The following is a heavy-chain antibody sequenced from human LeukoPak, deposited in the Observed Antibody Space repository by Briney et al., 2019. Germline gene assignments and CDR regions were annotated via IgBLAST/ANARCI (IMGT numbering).Heavy chain of an antibody. CDR3: AREGASASADY. CDR1: GGSISSYY. V-gene: IGHV4-59*01. D-gene: IGHD1-26*01. J-gene: IGHJ4*02. CDR2: IYYSGST. Sequence: SETLSLTCTVSGGSISSYYWSWIRQPPGKGLEWIGYIYYSGSTNYNPSLKSRVTISVDTSKNQFSLKLSSVTAADTAVYYCAREGASASADYWGQGTLVTVSS.